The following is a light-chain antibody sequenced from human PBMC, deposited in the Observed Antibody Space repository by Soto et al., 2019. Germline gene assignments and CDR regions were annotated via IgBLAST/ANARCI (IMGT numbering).Light chain of an antibody. Sequence: DIQMTQSPSTLSASAGDRVTITCRASQNIDMYLAWYQQKPGQAPSLLIYRASSLQRVVPSRFSGSGSGKEFTITISSLQPDDFATYYCQQSITYPWTFGQGTKVDIK. V-gene: IGKV1-5*03. J-gene: IGKJ1*01. CDR1: QNIDMY. CDR2: RAS. CDR3: QQSITYPWT.